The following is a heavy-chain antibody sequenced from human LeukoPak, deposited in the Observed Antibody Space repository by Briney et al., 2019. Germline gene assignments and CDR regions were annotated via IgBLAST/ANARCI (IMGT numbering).Heavy chain of an antibody. Sequence: PGGSLRLPCAASGFTFSSYWMHWVRQAPGKGLVWVSRINSDGSSTSYADSVKGRFTISRDNSKNTLYLQMNSLRAEDTAVYYCAKDSLLPPSGWQDYWGQGTLVTVSS. CDR2: INSDGSST. D-gene: IGHD6-19*01. CDR3: AKDSLLPPSGWQDY. J-gene: IGHJ4*02. CDR1: GFTFSSYW. V-gene: IGHV3-74*01.